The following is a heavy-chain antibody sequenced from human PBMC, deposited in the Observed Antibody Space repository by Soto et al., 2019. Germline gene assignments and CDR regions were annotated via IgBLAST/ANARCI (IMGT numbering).Heavy chain of an antibody. CDR2: TSQDEAVT. Sequence: PGGSLRLSCAASGFTFSSYAMHWVRQAPGKGLEWVAVTSQDEAVTFYADALKGRFSISRDNSKNTLYLQMNSLGPEDTAVYYCARDLLGQFVRSTLDYWGQGTLVTVSS. CDR3: ARDLLGQFVRSTLDY. V-gene: IGHV3-30-3*01. J-gene: IGHJ4*02. CDR1: GFTFSSYA. D-gene: IGHD2-15*01.